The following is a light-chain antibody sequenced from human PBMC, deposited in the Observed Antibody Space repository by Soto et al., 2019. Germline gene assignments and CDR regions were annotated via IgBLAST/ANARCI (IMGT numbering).Light chain of an antibody. CDR3: CSYANAATLVV. CDR1: SSDIGSYDH. Sequence: QSALTQPASVSGSPGQSITISCSGTSSDIGSYDHVAWYQQFPGKSPKLIIYAVSDRPSGVSDRFSGSKSGISASLTISGLQTEDEADYHCCSYANAATLVVFGGGTKLTVL. J-gene: IGLJ3*02. V-gene: IGLV2-14*03. CDR2: AVS.